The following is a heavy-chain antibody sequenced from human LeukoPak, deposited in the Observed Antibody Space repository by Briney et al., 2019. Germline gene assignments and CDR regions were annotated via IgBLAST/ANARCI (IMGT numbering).Heavy chain of an antibody. CDR3: ASRGVRFLEWPLHAFDI. V-gene: IGHV4-4*07. D-gene: IGHD3-3*01. Sequence: SETLSLTCTVSGGSISSYYWSWIRQSAGKGLEWIGRIYSSGSTNYNPSLKRRVTMSVDTSKNQFSLKLRSVTAADTAVYYCASRGVRFLEWPLHAFDIWGQGTMVTVSS. CDR1: GGSISSYY. J-gene: IGHJ3*02. CDR2: IYSSGST.